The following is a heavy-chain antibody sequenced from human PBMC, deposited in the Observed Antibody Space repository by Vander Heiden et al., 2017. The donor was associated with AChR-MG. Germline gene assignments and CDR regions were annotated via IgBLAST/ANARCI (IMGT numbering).Heavy chain of an antibody. D-gene: IGHD3-22*01. V-gene: IGHV3-33*01. CDR2: IWYDGSNK. J-gene: IGHJ4*02. CDR1: GPPSPGYG. CDR3: ARAGRIVVDLYYFDY. Sequence: QVQLVESGGGVLQQRRSLGLSCAASGPPSPGYGMHRVRQAPGKGLEWVAVIWYDGSNKYYADSVKGRFTISRDNSKSTLYLQMNSLRAEDTAVYYCARAGRIVVDLYYFDYWGQGTLVTVSS.